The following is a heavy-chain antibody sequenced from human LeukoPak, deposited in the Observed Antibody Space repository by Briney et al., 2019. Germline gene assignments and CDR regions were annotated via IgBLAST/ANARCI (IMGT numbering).Heavy chain of an antibody. V-gene: IGHV4-59*01. CDR2: IYYSGST. CDR1: GGSISSYY. Sequence: KASETLSLTCTVSGGSISSYYWSWIRQPPGKGLEWIGYIYYSGSTNYNPSLKSRVTISVDTSKNQFSLKLSSVTAADTAVYYCAREGDDYGDYVDYWGQGTLVTVSS. J-gene: IGHJ4*02. CDR3: AREGDDYGDYVDY. D-gene: IGHD4-17*01.